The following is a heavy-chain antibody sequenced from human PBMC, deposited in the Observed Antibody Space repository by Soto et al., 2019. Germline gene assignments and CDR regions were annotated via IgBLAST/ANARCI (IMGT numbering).Heavy chain of an antibody. J-gene: IGHJ4*02. Sequence: DVQLVESGGGLVKPGGSLRLSCAASDFTFTSAWMNWLRQAPGKGLEWVGRIKSRADGGETHYATRVRGRFTVSRDDSRRTLYLQINSLTTEDTAGYYCATMDLRQYYFAYWGQGTLVTVSS. CDR2: IKSRADGGET. CDR1: DFTFTSAW. CDR3: ATMDLRQYYFAY. D-gene: IGHD3-10*01. V-gene: IGHV3-15*07.